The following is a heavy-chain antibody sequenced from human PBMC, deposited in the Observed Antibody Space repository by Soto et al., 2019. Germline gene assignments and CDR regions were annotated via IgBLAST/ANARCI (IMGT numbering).Heavy chain of an antibody. CDR3: AKDLSGVYDYIWGAPLA. D-gene: IGHD3-16*01. CDR1: GFTFSSYG. J-gene: IGHJ4*02. CDR2: ISYDGSNK. V-gene: IGHV3-30*18. Sequence: SLRLSCAASGFTFSSYGMHWVRQAPGKGLEWVAFISYDGSNKYYADSVKGRFTISSDNSKNTLYLQMKSLRAEDTAVYYCAKDLSGVYDYIWGAPLAWGQGTLVTVSS.